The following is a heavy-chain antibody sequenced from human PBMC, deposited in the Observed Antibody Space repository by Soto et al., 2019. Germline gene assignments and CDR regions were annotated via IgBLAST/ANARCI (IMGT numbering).Heavy chain of an antibody. CDR1: GFAFRSHG. CDR2: VSFAGNTR. CDR3: ARDVLPRSSAPRDS. Sequence: QVQVVESGGGVVQPGGSLRLSCVASGFAFRSHGLHWARQAPGKGPEWVAGVSFAGNTRNYADSVKGRFTISRDTSRNTLYLHMNRLRPEDTAVYYCARDVLPRSSAPRDSWGPGTQVTVSS. D-gene: IGHD6-19*01. J-gene: IGHJ5*01. V-gene: IGHV3-30*03.